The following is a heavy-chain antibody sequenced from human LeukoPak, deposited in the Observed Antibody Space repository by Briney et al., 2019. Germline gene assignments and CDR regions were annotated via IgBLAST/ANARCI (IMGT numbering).Heavy chain of an antibody. J-gene: IGHJ4*02. D-gene: IGHD3-10*01. V-gene: IGHV3-21*01. Sequence: KSGGSLRLSCAASGFTFSSYSMNWVRQAPGKGLEWVSSISSSSSYIYYADSVKGRFTISRDNAKNSLYLQMNSLRAEDTAVYYCARGAPPVRSGDYWGQGTLVTVSS. CDR3: ARGAPPVRSGDY. CDR2: ISSSSSYI. CDR1: GFTFSSYS.